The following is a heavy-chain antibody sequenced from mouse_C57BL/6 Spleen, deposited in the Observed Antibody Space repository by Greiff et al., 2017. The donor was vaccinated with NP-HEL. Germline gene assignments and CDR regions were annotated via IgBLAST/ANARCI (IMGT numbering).Heavy chain of an antibody. J-gene: IGHJ1*03. CDR3: ARGGDVRYFDV. CDR1: GYSITSGYY. Sequence: EVQLVESGPGLVKPSQSLSLTCSVTGYSITSGYYWNWIRQFPGNKLEWMGYISYDGSNNYNPSLKNRISITRDTSKNQFFLKLNSVTTEDTAAYYCARGGDVRYFDVWGTGTTVTVSS. V-gene: IGHV3-6*01. CDR2: ISYDGSN.